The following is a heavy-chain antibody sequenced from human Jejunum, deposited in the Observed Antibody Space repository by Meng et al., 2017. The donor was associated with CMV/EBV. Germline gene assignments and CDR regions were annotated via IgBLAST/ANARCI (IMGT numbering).Heavy chain of an antibody. J-gene: IGHJ5*02. CDR1: GSTFSDHY. CDR2: IRKKGNNYST. V-gene: IGHV3-72*01. D-gene: IGHD1-26*01. CDR3: ARSYSGSRFDP. Sequence: ASGSTFSDHYMAWVRQAPGKGLEWVGRIRKKGNNYSTEYAASVKDRFSISRDDSKNSLYLQMHSLKTEDTAVYYCARSYSGSRFDPWGQGTLVTVSS.